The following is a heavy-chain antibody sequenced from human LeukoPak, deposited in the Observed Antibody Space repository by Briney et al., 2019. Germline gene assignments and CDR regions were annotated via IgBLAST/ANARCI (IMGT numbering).Heavy chain of an antibody. CDR2: ISSTSLYI. Sequence: GGSLRLSCAASGFTFRSYSMNWVRQAPGKGLEWVSSISSTSLYIYYADSLKGRFTISRDNAKNSLYLQMNSLRAEDTAVYHCARTGIDAFDVWGQGTMVTVSS. J-gene: IGHJ3*01. CDR1: GFTFRSYS. CDR3: ARTGIDAFDV. V-gene: IGHV3-21*01.